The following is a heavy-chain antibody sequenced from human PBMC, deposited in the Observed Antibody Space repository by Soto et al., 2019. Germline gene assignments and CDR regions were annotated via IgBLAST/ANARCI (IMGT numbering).Heavy chain of an antibody. Sequence: PSETLSVTCTVSGGSISSYYWSWIRQTPGKGLEWIGYIYYSGSTNYNPSLKSRVTISVDTSKNQFSLKLSSVTAADTAVYYCARGRNRSVGASFDYWGQGTLVTVSS. D-gene: IGHD1-26*01. V-gene: IGHV4-59*01. CDR3: ARGRNRSVGASFDY. CDR2: IYYSGST. CDR1: GGSISSYY. J-gene: IGHJ4*02.